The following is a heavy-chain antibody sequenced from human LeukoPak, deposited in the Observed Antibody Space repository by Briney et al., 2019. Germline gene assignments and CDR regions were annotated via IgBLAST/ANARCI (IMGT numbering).Heavy chain of an antibody. V-gene: IGHV3-23*01. D-gene: IGHD4-17*01. CDR1: GFTFSSYS. CDR3: AKALRWQIYYFDY. Sequence: GGSLRLSCAASGFTFSSYSMNWVRQAPGKGLEWVSAISGSGGSTYYADSVKGRFTISRDNSKNTLYLQMDSLRAEDTAVYYCAKALRWQIYYFDYWGQGTLVTVSS. J-gene: IGHJ4*02. CDR2: ISGSGGST.